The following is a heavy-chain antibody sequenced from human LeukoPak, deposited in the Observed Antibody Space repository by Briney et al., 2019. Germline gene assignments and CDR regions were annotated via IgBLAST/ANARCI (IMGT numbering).Heavy chain of an antibody. CDR1: GGSISSYY. CDR2: IYYSGTT. V-gene: IGHV4-59*12. CDR3: ARDRQDSATDNYYFDY. J-gene: IGHJ4*02. D-gene: IGHD1-1*01. Sequence: PSETLSLTCTVSGGSISSYYWSWLRQPPGKGLEWIGYIYYSGTTYYNPSLKSRLTMSVDTSKNPYSLKLTSVTAPDTAVYYCARDRQDSATDNYYFDYWARGPWSPSPQ.